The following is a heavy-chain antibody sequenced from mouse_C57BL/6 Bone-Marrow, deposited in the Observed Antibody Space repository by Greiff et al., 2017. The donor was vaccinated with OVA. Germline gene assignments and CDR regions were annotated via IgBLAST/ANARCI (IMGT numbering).Heavy chain of an antibody. CDR1: GYAFSSYW. Sequence: QVHVKQSGAELVKPGASVKISCKASGYAFSSYWMNWVKQRPGKGLEWIGQIYPGDGDTNYNGKFKGKATLTADKSSSTAYMQLSSLTSEDSAVYFWARCEDYGYFDYWGQGTTLTVSS. CDR3: ARCEDYGYFDY. CDR2: IYPGDGDT. J-gene: IGHJ2*01. V-gene: IGHV1-80*01. D-gene: IGHD2-4*01.